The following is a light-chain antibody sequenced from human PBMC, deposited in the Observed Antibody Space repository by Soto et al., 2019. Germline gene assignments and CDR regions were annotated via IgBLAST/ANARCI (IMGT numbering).Light chain of an antibody. CDR2: SAS. CDR3: QQLGRYPFT. Sequence: DIPLTQSPSFLSASVGDRVTMTCRASLGISGYLAWYQQKPGKVPRLLIYSASSLQSGVPSRFSGSGSGTEFTLTISSLQPEDFASYYCQQLGRYPFTFGGGTKVEI. CDR1: LGISGY. J-gene: IGKJ4*01. V-gene: IGKV1-9*01.